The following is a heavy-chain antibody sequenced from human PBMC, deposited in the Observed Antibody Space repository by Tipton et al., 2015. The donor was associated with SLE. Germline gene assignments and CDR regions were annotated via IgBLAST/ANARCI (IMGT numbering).Heavy chain of an antibody. Sequence: QSGPEVKKPGASVKVSCKASGYTFNSNYIHWVRQAPGQGLEWMGMINPSGGGTSYAQKFQGRVTMTRDTSTSTVYMEVSSLRSEDTAVYYCARDKMATTYFDYWGQGTPVTVSS. CDR1: GYTFNSNY. D-gene: IGHD5-24*01. CDR2: INPSGGGT. CDR3: ARDKMATTYFDY. J-gene: IGHJ4*02. V-gene: IGHV1-46*02.